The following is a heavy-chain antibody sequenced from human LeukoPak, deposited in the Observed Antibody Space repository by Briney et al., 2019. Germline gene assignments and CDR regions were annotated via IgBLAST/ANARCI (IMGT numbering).Heavy chain of an antibody. CDR2: ISGYNGNT. CDR1: DYTSISYG. J-gene: IGHJ3*02. CDR3: ARSPHRSGDAFDI. D-gene: IGHD6-25*01. V-gene: IGHV1-18*01. Sequence: ASVKVSCKASDYTSISYGINWVRQAPGQGLEWMGWISGYNGNTNYAQKFQGRVTMTTDTSTSTAYMELRSLRSDDTAVYYCARSPHRSGDAFDIWGQGTMVTVSS.